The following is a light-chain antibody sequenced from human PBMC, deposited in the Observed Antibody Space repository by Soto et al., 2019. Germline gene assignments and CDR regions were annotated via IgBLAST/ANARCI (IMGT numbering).Light chain of an antibody. CDR3: QSYDSSLSGYV. CDR1: SSNIGAGYH. J-gene: IGLJ1*01. V-gene: IGLV1-40*01. Sequence: QSVLTQPPSVSGAPGQRVTISCIGSSSNIGAGYHVHWYQQLPATAPKLLIYGNSNRPSGVPDRFSGFKSGTSASLAITGLQAEDEADYSCQSYDSSLSGYVFGTGTKLTVL. CDR2: GNS.